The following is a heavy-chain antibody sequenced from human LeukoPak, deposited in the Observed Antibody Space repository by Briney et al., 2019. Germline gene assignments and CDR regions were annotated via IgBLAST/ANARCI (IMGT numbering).Heavy chain of an antibody. V-gene: IGHV1-46*01. J-gene: IGHJ4*02. Sequence: ASVKVCCKASGYTFTSYYIHWVRQAPGQGLEWMGIINPSGGSTSYAQKFQGRVTMTRDTSTSTVYMELSSLRSEDTAVYYCARRDTAMVAIDYWGQGTLVTVSS. CDR1: GYTFTSYY. CDR3: ARRDTAMVAIDY. D-gene: IGHD5-18*01. CDR2: INPSGGST.